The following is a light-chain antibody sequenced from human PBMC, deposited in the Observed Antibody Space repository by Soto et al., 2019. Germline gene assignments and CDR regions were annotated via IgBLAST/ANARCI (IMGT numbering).Light chain of an antibody. CDR2: AAS. V-gene: IGKV1-39*01. CDR1: QNINTY. J-gene: IGKJ1*01. CDR3: QQSFITPRT. Sequence: DIQMTQSPSSLSASVGDRVTISCRASQNINTYVNWYLQKPGKAPKLLIYAASSLHSGVPSRFSGSGSGTYFTLTLSSLQPEDFATYYCQQSFITPRTFGQGNKVEIK.